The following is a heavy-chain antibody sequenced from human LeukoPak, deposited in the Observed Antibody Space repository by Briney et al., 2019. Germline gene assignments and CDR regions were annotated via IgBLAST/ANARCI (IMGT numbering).Heavy chain of an antibody. CDR2: IYYSGST. CDR1: GGSISSSSYY. V-gene: IGHV4-39*01. CDR3: ARQRQSYYDILTGYHTLGDFDY. D-gene: IGHD3-9*01. Sequence: KSSETLSLTCTVSGGSISSSSYYWGWIRQPPGKGLEWIGSIYYSGSTYYNPSLKSRVTISVVTSKNQFSLKLSSVTAADTAVYYCARQRQSYYDILTGYHTLGDFDYWGQGTLVTVSS. J-gene: IGHJ4*02.